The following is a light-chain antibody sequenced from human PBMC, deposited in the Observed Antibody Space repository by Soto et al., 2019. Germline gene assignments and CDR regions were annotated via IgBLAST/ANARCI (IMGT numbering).Light chain of an antibody. V-gene: IGKV1-13*02. J-gene: IGKJ1*01. CDR2: DAS. Sequence: AIQLTQSPSSLSASVGDRVTITCQASQDINNFLNWYQQKPGKAPKLLIYDASSLESGVPSRFSGSGSGTEFTLTISSLQPDDFATYYCQQYNSYRWTFGQGTKVDIK. CDR3: QQYNSYRWT. CDR1: QDINNF.